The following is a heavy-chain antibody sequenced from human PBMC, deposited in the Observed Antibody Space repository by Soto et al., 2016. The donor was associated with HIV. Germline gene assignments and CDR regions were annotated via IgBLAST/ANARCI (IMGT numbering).Heavy chain of an antibody. V-gene: IGHV1-18*01. D-gene: IGHD3-16*02. CDR3: ARDVKLVDDYVWGSYPDYYYYMDV. J-gene: IGHJ6*03. CDR1: GYSFTSYG. CDR2: ISGHNGNT. Sequence: QVQLVQSGAEVKKPGASVKVSCKASGYSFTSYGINWVRQAPGQGLEWMGWISGHNGNTNYAQNFQGRVTMTTDTSTSTAYMELRSLRSDDTAVYYCARDVKLVDDYVWGSYPDYYYYMDVWGKGTTVTVSS.